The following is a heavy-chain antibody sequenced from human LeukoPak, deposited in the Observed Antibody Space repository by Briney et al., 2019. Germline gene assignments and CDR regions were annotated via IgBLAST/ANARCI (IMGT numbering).Heavy chain of an antibody. CDR1: GGSISSRNW. Sequence: PSETPSLTCAVSGGSISSRNWWSWVRQPPGKGLEWIGEIYHSGSTNYNPSLKSRVTILADKSKNQFSLKLSSVTAADTAVYYCARVSSGYVDYWGQGTLVTVSS. V-gene: IGHV4-4*02. CDR3: ARVSSGYVDY. J-gene: IGHJ4*02. CDR2: IYHSGST. D-gene: IGHD1-26*01.